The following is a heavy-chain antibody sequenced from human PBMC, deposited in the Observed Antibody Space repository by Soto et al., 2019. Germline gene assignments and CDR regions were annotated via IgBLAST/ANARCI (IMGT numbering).Heavy chain of an antibody. CDR3: ARLGLRVYDFDS. V-gene: IGHV4-59*03. CDR2: IYSNGIA. D-gene: IGHD3-16*01. CDR1: GASMSNDY. Sequence: SETLSLTCTVSGASMSNDYWSWIRQPPGKGLECIGYIYSNGIANYSPSLKSRVTISMDSSKNQFSLKLSSVTAADTAVYHCARLGLRVYDFDSWGQGTLVTVPS. J-gene: IGHJ4*01.